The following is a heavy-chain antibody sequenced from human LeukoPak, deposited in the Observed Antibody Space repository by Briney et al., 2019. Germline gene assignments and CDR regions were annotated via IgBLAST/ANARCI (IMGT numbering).Heavy chain of an antibody. D-gene: IGHD6-19*01. CDR1: GGSISSYY. CDR2: IYYSGST. J-gene: IGHJ1*01. Sequence: SETLSLTCTVSGGSISSYYWNWIRQPPGKGLEWIGYIYYSGSTNYNPSLKSRVTISVDTSKNQFSLKLSSVTAADTAVYYCARGGWYPESFQHWGQGTLVTVSS. V-gene: IGHV4-59*01. CDR3: ARGGWYPESFQH.